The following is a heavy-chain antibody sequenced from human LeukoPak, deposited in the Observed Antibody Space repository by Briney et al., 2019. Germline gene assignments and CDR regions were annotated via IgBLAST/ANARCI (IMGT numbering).Heavy chain of an antibody. CDR1: GFTFSSYA. CDR2: ISYDGSNK. D-gene: IGHD6-13*01. CDR3: AREGQGSAGAYMDV. V-gene: IGHV3-30*01. J-gene: IGHJ6*03. Sequence: GGSLRLSCAAYGFTFSSYAMHWVRQAPGKGLEWVAVISYDGSNKYYADSVKGRFTISRDNSKNTLYLQMNSLRAEDTAVYYCAREGQGSAGAYMDVWGKGTTVTVSS.